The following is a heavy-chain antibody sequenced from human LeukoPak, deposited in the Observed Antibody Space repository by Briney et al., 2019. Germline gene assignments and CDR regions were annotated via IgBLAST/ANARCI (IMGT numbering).Heavy chain of an antibody. Sequence: GASVKASCKASGYTFTGYYMHWVRQAPGQGLEWMGWINPNSGGTNYAQKFQGRVTMTGDTSISTAYMELSRLRSDDTAVYYCARDENIAAAGRIDYYYYGMDVWGQGTTVTVSS. CDR1: GYTFTGYY. D-gene: IGHD6-13*01. J-gene: IGHJ6*02. CDR2: INPNSGGT. CDR3: ARDENIAAAGRIDYYYYGMDV. V-gene: IGHV1-2*02.